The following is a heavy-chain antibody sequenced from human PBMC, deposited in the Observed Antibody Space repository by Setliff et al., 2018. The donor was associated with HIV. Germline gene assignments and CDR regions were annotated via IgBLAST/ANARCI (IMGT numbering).Heavy chain of an antibody. CDR3: ARIAWYSESTYGHDLYYFDF. CDR2: IHTSGAT. Sequence: SETLSLTCTVSGGSIRSEGYYWSWIRQPAGKGLEWIGHIHTSGATNYGPFLKSRLTISIDTSVNQFSLKLSSVTAADTAVYFCARIAWYSESTYGHDLYYFDFWGQGSLVTVSS. V-gene: IGHV4-61*09. CDR1: GGSIRSEGYY. J-gene: IGHJ4*02. D-gene: IGHD5-18*01.